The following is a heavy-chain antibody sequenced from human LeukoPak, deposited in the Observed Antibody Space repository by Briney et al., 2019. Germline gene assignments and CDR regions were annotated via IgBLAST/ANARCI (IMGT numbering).Heavy chain of an antibody. D-gene: IGHD5-24*01. V-gene: IGHV3-30*02. CDR1: GFTFSIYG. CDR3: AKGRGKDGQNLFDY. J-gene: IGHJ4*02. CDR2: IRPDGSKT. Sequence: GGSLRLSCAASGFTFSIYGMHWVRQAPGKGLEWVTFIRPDGSKTHYADSVKGRFTISRDNSKNTLYLQIDNLRVDDTAVYYCAKGRGKDGQNLFDYWGQGTLITVSS.